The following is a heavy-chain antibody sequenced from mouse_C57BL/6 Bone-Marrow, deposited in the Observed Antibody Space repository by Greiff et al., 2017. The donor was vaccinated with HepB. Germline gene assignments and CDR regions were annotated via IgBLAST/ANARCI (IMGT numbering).Heavy chain of an antibody. V-gene: IGHV5-4*01. Sequence: EVQRVESGGGLVKPGGSLKLSCAASGFTFSSYAMSWVRQTPEKRLEWVATISDGGSYTYYPDNVKGRFTISRDNAKNNLYLQMSHLKSEDTAMYYCARERPYGNYAGYWGQGTTLTVSS. D-gene: IGHD2-1*01. J-gene: IGHJ2*01. CDR1: GFTFSSYA. CDR3: ARERPYGNYAGY. CDR2: ISDGGSYT.